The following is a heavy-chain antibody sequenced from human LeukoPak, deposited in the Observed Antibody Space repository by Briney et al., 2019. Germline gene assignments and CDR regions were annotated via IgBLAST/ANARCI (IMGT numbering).Heavy chain of an antibody. V-gene: IGHV1-18*01. D-gene: IGHD2-15*01. CDR3: ARVGASDIVVVVAAPFDP. CDR1: GGTFSSYA. J-gene: IGHJ5*02. Sequence: ASVKVSCKASGGTFSSYAISWVRQAPGQGLEWMGWISAYNGNTNYAQKLQGRVTMTTDTSTSTAYMELRSLRSDDTAVYYCARVGASDIVVVVAAPFDPWGQGTLVTVSS. CDR2: ISAYNGNT.